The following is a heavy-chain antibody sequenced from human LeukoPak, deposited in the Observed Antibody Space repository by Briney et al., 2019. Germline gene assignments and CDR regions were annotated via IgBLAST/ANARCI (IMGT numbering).Heavy chain of an antibody. V-gene: IGHV4-59*01. J-gene: IGHJ3*02. CDR1: GGSITGYY. Sequence: KASETLSLTCTVSGGSITGYYWNWVRQPPGKGLEWIGYIYYSGTTNYNPSLTSRLTISVDTSRNQFSLRLTSLTAADTAVYHCARLNQGGPGEAFDIWGQGTMVTVS. CDR3: ARLNQGGPGEAFDI. D-gene: IGHD3-16*01. CDR2: IYYSGTT.